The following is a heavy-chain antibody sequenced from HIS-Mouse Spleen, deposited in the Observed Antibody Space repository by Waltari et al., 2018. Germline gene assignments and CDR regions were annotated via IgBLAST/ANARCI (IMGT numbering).Heavy chain of an antibody. CDR3: ARRLLTGDAFDI. Sequence: EVQLVQSGGGLVKPGGSLRLSCAASGSTSSSYSMNWVRLAPGKGLEWVSSISSSSSYIYYADSVKGRFTISRDNAKNSLYLQMNSLRAEDTAVYYCARRLLTGDAFDIWGQGTMVTVSS. V-gene: IGHV3-21*01. CDR2: ISSSSSYI. D-gene: IGHD7-27*01. J-gene: IGHJ3*02. CDR1: GSTSSSYS.